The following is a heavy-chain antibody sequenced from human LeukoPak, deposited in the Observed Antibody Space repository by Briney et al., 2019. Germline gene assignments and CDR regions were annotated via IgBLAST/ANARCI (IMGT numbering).Heavy chain of an antibody. D-gene: IGHD6-19*01. CDR1: GFTFSSYA. CDR2: ISGSGGST. CDR3: AKMAVARYGENWFDP. V-gene: IGHV3-23*01. Sequence: PGGSLRLSCAASGFTFSSYAMSWVRQAPGKGLEWVSAISGSGGSTYYADSVKGRFTISRDNSKSTLYLQMNSLRAEDTAVYYCAKMAVARYGENWFDPWGQGTLVTVSS. J-gene: IGHJ5*02.